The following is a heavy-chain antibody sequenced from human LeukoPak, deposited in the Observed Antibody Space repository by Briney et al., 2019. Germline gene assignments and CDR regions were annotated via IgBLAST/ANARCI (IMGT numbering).Heavy chain of an antibody. Sequence: GGSLRLSCAASGFTFSSYGMHWVRTAPGRGLEWVAFIRYDGRYKYYADSVKGRFTISRDNSKNTLYLQMNSVSAEVKAVYYCARSDWYAYYFDYWGQGTLVTVSS. CDR3: ARSDWYAYYFDY. J-gene: IGHJ4*02. V-gene: IGHV3-30*02. D-gene: IGHD6-19*01. CDR2: IRYDGRYK. CDR1: GFTFSSYG.